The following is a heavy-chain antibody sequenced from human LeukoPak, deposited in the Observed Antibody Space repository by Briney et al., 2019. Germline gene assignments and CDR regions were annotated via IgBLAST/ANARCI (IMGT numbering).Heavy chain of an antibody. D-gene: IGHD4-11*01. Sequence: ATVKVSCKAFGYTFTDYYIHWVKEAPGKGLEWMGRVDPEDGETTYAEKFQGRVTITADTSTDTAYMELNNLRSEDTAVYYCATMTTFDPWGQGTLVTVSP. V-gene: IGHV1-69-2*01. CDR3: ATMTTFDP. J-gene: IGHJ5*02. CDR2: VDPEDGET. CDR1: GYTFTDYY.